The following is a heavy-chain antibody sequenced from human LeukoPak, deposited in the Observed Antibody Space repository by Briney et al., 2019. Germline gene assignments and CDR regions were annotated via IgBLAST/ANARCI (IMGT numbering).Heavy chain of an antibody. CDR3: AKEIYYDSSGPEIPLDY. V-gene: IGHV3-30-3*01. Sequence: GRSLRLSCAASGFTFSSYAMHWVRQAPGKGLEWVAVISYDGSNKYYADSVKGRFTISRDNSKNTLYLQMNSLRAEDTAVYYCAKEIYYDSSGPEIPLDYWGQGTLVTVSS. J-gene: IGHJ4*02. CDR2: ISYDGSNK. CDR1: GFTFSSYA. D-gene: IGHD3-22*01.